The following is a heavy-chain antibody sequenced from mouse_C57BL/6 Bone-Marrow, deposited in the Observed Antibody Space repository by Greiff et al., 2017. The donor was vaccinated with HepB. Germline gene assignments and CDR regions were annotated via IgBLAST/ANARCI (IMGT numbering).Heavy chain of an antibody. CDR2: IDPENGDT. J-gene: IGHJ3*01. CDR1: GFNIKDDY. CDR3: TTRGSWFAY. V-gene: IGHV14-4*01. Sequence: VQLKQSGAELVRPGASVKLSSTASGFNIKDDYMHWVKQRPEQGLEWIGWIDPENGDTEYASKFQGKATITADTSSNTAYLQLSSLTSEDTAVYYCTTRGSWFAYWGQGTLVTVSA.